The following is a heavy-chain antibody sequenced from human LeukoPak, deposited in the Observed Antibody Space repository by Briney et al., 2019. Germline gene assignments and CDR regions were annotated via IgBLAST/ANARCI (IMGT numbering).Heavy chain of an antibody. J-gene: IGHJ4*02. CDR2: IYYSGST. V-gene: IGHV4-59*01. D-gene: IGHD6-19*01. CDR1: GGSISSCY. CDR3: AREGGDSSGWYYFDY. Sequence: PSETLSLTCTVSGGSISSCYWSWIRQPPGKGLEWIGYIYYSGSTNCNPSLKSRVTISVDTSKNQFSLKLSSVTAADTAVYYCAREGGDSSGWYYFDYWGQGTLVTVSS.